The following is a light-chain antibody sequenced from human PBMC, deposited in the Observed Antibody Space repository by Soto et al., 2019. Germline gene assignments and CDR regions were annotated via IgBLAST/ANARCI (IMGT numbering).Light chain of an antibody. CDR2: EVS. Sequence: QSALTQPPSVSGSPGQSVTISSTGTSSDVGYYNRVSWYQQPPGTAPKLMVFEVSNRPSGVPDRFSGSKSGNTASLTISGLQAEDEADYYCSSYTTSSTLVFGGGTKLTVL. V-gene: IGLV2-18*02. J-gene: IGLJ2*01. CDR1: SSDVGYYNR. CDR3: SSYTTSSTLV.